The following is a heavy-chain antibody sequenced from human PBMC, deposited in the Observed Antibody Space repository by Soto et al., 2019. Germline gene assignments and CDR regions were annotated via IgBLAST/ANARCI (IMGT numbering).Heavy chain of an antibody. D-gene: IGHD3-22*01. CDR3: ARGGYYDSSAYYGY. CDR2: IYYSGST. V-gene: IGHV4-31*03. Sequence: QVQLQESGPGLVKPSQTLSLTCTVSGGSISSGGYYWSWIRQHPGKGLEWIGYIYYSGSTYYNPAIKSRVTISVDTTKNQFPLKLSSVTAADTAVYYCARGGYYDSSAYYGYWGQGTLVTVSS. J-gene: IGHJ4*02. CDR1: GGSISSGGYY.